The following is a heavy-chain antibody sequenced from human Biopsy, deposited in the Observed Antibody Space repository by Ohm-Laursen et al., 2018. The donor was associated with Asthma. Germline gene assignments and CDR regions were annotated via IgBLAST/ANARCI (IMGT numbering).Heavy chain of an antibody. CDR3: ARTFHFWSPYHAEHYQL. CDR2: IKRDGSEK. D-gene: IGHD3-3*02. CDR1: GFTFGDYW. J-gene: IGHJ1*01. V-gene: IGHV3-7*01. Sequence: SLRLSCTASGFTFGDYWMSCVRQVPGKGLEWVANIKRDGSEKNHVDSLKGRFTISRDNAKNSLYLQMNSLRAEDTAVYYCARTFHFWSPYHAEHYQLWGQGTLVTVSS.